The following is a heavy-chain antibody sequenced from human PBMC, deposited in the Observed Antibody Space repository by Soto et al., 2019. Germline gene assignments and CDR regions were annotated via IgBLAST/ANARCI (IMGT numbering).Heavy chain of an antibody. Sequence: GGSLRLSCAVSGFTLSNYEMNWVRQAPGKGLEWVSYISTGGSSIYYADSVKGRFTIARDNGKNSVYLQMSSLRAEDTATYYCARERGGLSGADVWGQGTTVTVSS. CDR2: ISTGGSSI. J-gene: IGHJ6*02. V-gene: IGHV3-48*03. CDR1: GFTLSNYE. D-gene: IGHD1-26*01. CDR3: ARERGGLSGADV.